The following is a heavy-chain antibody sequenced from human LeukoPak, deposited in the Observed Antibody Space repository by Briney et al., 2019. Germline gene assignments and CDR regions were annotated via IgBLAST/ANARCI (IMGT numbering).Heavy chain of an antibody. CDR1: GFTFNNYG. J-gene: IGHJ4*02. CDR2: IWYDGSNK. Sequence: EGSLRLSCAASGFTFNNYGMHWVRQAPGKGLEWVAVIWYDGSNKYYADSVKGRFTISRDNSKNTVYLQMNSLRAEDTAVYYCAREPGYCNGGTCPPSDYWGQGTLVTVSS. V-gene: IGHV3-33*01. CDR3: AREPGYCNGGTCPPSDY. D-gene: IGHD2-15*01.